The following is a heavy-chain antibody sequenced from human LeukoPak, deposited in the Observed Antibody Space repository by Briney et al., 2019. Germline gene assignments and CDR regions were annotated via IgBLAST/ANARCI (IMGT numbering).Heavy chain of an antibody. CDR1: GYSISSGYY. CDR2: IYHSGST. J-gene: IGHJ6*03. Sequence: SETLSLTCTVSGYSISSGYYWGWIRQPPGKGLEWIGSIYHSGSTYYNPSLKSRVTISVDTSKNQFSLKLSSVTAADTAVYYCASGQQQLSYYYYYMDVWGKGTTVTVSS. V-gene: IGHV4-38-2*02. D-gene: IGHD6-13*01. CDR3: ASGQQQLSYYYYYMDV.